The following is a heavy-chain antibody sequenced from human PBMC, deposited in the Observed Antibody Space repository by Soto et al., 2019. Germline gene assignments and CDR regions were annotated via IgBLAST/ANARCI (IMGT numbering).Heavy chain of an antibody. CDR2: IYYSGST. CDR1: GGSISSYY. Sequence: SETLSLTCTVSGGSISSYYWSWIRQPPGKGLEWIGYIYYSGSTNYNPSLKSRVTISVDTSKNQFSLKLSSVTAADTAVYYCARQTGIFGVVTTNAFDIWGQGTMVTVSS. CDR3: ARQTGIFGVVTTNAFDI. V-gene: IGHV4-59*08. D-gene: IGHD3-3*01. J-gene: IGHJ3*02.